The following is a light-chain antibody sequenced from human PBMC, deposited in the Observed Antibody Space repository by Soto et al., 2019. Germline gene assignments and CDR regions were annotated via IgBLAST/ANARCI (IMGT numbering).Light chain of an antibody. CDR3: QQYARNPLT. CDR2: KAS. CDR1: QSISSR. J-gene: IGKJ4*01. Sequence: DIQMTRSPSTLSASVGDRVTISCRASQSISSRLAWYQQKAGRAPKLLIYKASGLQSGVPSRFSGSGSGTEFTLIISSLQPDDFATYYCQQYARNPLTFGGGTKVDIK. V-gene: IGKV1-5*03.